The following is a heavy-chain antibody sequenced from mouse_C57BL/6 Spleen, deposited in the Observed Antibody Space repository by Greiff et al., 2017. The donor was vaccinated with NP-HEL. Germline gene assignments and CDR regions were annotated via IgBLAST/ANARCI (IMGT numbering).Heavy chain of an antibody. CDR3: ARVDYYGSSSYYFDY. CDR2: IYPGDGDT. CDR1: GYAFSSSW. J-gene: IGHJ2*01. Sequence: VQLQQSGPELVKPGASVKISCKASGYAFSSSWMNWVKQRPGKGLEWIGRIYPGDGDTNYNGKFKGKATLTADKSSSTAYMQLSSLTSEDSAVYFCARVDYYGSSSYYFDYWGQGTTLTVSS. V-gene: IGHV1-82*01. D-gene: IGHD1-1*01.